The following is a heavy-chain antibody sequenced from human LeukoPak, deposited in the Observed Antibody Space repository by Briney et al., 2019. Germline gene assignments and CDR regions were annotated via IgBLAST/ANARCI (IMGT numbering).Heavy chain of an antibody. J-gene: IGHJ4*02. CDR3: AAAPIEMQQRGFDY. V-gene: IGHV1-58*02. Sequence: SVKVSCKSSGFTFTNSAMQWVRQARGQRLEWIGWIVVASGNTKYAQKFQERVTITRDMSTSTAYMELSSLRPEDTAVYYCAAAPIEMQQRGFDYWGQGTLVTVSS. CDR2: IVVASGNT. CDR1: GFTFTNSA. D-gene: IGHD5-24*01.